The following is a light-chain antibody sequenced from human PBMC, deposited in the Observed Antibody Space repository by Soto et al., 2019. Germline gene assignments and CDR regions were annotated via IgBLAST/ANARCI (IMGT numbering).Light chain of an antibody. CDR3: SSYAGTNNLLL. J-gene: IGLJ2*01. CDR1: SSDVGGFNY. Sequence: QSALTQTPSASGSPGQAFTISCTGTSSDVGGFNYVSWYQHLPGRAPQLIIYEVSKRSSGVPDRFSGSKSGNTASLTVSGLQAEDEADYYCSSYAGTNNLLLFGGGTKLTVL. V-gene: IGLV2-8*01. CDR2: EVS.